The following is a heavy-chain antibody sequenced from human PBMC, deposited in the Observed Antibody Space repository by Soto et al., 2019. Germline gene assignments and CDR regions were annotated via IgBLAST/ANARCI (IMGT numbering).Heavy chain of an antibody. CDR2: FDPEDGET. J-gene: IGHJ5*02. CDR1: GYTLTELS. D-gene: IGHD3-3*01. V-gene: IGHV1-24*01. CDR3: ATLSNDFWSGPNNWFDP. Sequence: ASVKVSCKASGYTLTELSMHWVRQAPGKGLEWMGGFDPEDGETIYAQKFQGRVTMTEDTSTDTAYMELSSLRSEDTAVYYCATLSNDFWSGPNNWFDPWGQGTLVTVSS.